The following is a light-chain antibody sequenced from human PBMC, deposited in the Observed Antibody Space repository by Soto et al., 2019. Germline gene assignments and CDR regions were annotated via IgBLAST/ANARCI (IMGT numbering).Light chain of an antibody. CDR1: NIGSKS. V-gene: IGLV3-21*02. J-gene: IGLJ1*01. CDR3: QVWDSSSDHLYV. CDR2: GDS. Sequence: VLTQPPSVSVAPGQTARITCGGNNIGSKSVHWYQQKPGQAPVLVVYGDSDRPSGIPERFSGSNSGNTATLTISRVEAGDEADYYCQVWDSSSDHLYVFGTGTKLTVL.